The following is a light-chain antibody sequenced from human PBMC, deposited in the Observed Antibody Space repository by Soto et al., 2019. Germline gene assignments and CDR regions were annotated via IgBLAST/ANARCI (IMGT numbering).Light chain of an antibody. CDR1: QSVSSY. J-gene: IGKJ4*01. CDR3: QQRSNWPWT. V-gene: IGKV3-11*01. Sequence: EIVLTQSPATLSLSPGERATLSCRASQSVSSYLAWYQQKPGQAPRLLIYDASNRATGIPDRFSGSWSGTDFTLTISSLEPEDLAVYYCQQRSNWPWTFGGGTKVEIK. CDR2: DAS.